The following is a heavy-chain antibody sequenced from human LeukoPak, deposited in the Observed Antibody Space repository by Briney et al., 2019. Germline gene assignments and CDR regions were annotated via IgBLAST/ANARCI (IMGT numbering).Heavy chain of an antibody. CDR3: ARVDQLLQWFDP. D-gene: IGHD2-2*01. V-gene: IGHV4-59*01. CDR1: GGSISSYY. CDR2: NYYSGST. J-gene: IGHJ5*02. Sequence: SETLSLTCTVSGGSISSYYWSWIRQPPGKELEWIGYNYYSGSTNYNPSLKSRVTISVDTSKNQFSLKLSSVTAADTAVYYCARVDQLLQWFDPWGQGTLVTVSS.